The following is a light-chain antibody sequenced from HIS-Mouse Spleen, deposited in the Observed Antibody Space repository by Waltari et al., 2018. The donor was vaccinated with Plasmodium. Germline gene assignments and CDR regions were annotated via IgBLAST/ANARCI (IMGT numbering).Light chain of an antibody. Sequence: QSALTQPASVSGSPGQSITISCTGTSSDVGSYNLVSWYQQHPGKAHKLMIYEGSKRPSWVSNRFSGSKSGNTASLTISGLQAEDEADYYCCSYAGSSTFVVFGGGTKLTVL. CDR1: SSDVGSYNL. CDR3: CSYAGSSTFVV. J-gene: IGLJ2*01. V-gene: IGLV2-23*03. CDR2: EGS.